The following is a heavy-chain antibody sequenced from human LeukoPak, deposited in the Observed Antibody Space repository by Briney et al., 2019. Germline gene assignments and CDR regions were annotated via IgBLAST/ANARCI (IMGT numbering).Heavy chain of an antibody. CDR1: VFTFSNAW. Sequence: PGGSLRLSCAASVFTFSNAWMSWVRQAPGEGLEWVGRIKSKTDGGTTDYAAPVKGRLTISRDDSKNTLYLQRKSLRTEDTAVYYCTTGLRFLEWLSYWGQGTLVTVSS. CDR3: TTGLRFLEWLSY. V-gene: IGHV3-15*01. D-gene: IGHD3-3*01. CDR2: IKSKTDGGTT. J-gene: IGHJ4*02.